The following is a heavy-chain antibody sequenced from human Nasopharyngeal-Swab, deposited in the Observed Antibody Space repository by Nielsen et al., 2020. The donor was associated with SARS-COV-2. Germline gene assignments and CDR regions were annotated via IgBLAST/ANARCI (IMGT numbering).Heavy chain of an antibody. D-gene: IGHD2-15*01. CDR3: ARTKCTGGSCNTRILDY. CDR2: LSASGADT. J-gene: IGHJ4*02. CDR1: GFSFSDYY. V-gene: IGHV3-23*01. Sequence: ETLSLTCAASGFSFSDYYMSWIRQAPGKGLEWVSGLSASGADTTHADPVKGRFTISRDNSKNTLYLQMNSLRAEDTAIYYCARTKCTGGSCNTRILDYWGQGTLVTVSS.